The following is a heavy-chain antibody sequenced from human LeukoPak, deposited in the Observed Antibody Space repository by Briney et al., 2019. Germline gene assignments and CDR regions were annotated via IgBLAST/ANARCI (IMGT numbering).Heavy chain of an antibody. Sequence: SQTLSLTCNVSGGSISSANLYWSWIRQPPGKGLEWICYISYSGSTYYNASLKSRVTISFDTSNNRFSLKLTSMTAADTAIYFCARVDMATIFDYWGQGALVTVSS. CDR2: ISYSGST. CDR3: ARVDMATIFDY. J-gene: IGHJ4*02. CDR1: GGSISSANLY. V-gene: IGHV4-30-4*01. D-gene: IGHD5-24*01.